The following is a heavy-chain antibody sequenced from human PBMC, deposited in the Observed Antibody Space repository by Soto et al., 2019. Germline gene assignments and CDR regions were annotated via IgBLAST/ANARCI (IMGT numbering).Heavy chain of an antibody. CDR1: GGSISSSSYY. J-gene: IGHJ6*02. CDR3: ARSGYYYDSSGPRLGLANYYYGMDV. CDR2: IYYSGST. V-gene: IGHV4-39*01. D-gene: IGHD3-22*01. Sequence: SETLSLTCTVSGGSISSSSYYWGWIRQPPGKGLEWIGSIYYSGSTYYNPSLKSRVTISVDTSKNQFSLKLSSVTAADTAVYYCARSGYYYDSSGPRLGLANYYYGMDVWGQGTTVTVSS.